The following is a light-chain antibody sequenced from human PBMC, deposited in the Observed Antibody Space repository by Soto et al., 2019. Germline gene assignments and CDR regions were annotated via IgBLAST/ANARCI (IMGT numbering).Light chain of an antibody. CDR2: GAS. CDR1: QSVTSNY. Sequence: EIVLTQSPGTLSLSPGERATLSFGASQSVTSNYLAWYQQKPGQAPRLLIFGASTRATGIPDRFSGSGSGTDFTLTISRLEPEDFAVYYCQHYYTSYTTFGQGTKVDIK. V-gene: IGKV3-20*01. J-gene: IGKJ1*01. CDR3: QHYYTSYTT.